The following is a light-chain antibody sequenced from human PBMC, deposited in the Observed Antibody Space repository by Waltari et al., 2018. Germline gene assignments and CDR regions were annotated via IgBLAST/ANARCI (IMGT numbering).Light chain of an antibody. Sequence: LTQPPSASGTPVQTVVVSCSGGTSNIGRNYVCWYQQFPETAPKLLIYRNNVRPSGVPDRFSGSKSGTSATLAISGLRSDDEADYYCATWDDSLDIYVFGSATRVTVL. CDR3: ATWDDSLDIYV. J-gene: IGLJ1*01. CDR1: TSNIGRNY. CDR2: RNN. V-gene: IGLV1-47*01.